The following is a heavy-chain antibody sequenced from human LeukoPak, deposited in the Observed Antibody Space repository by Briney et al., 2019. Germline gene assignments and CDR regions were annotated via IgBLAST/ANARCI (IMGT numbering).Heavy chain of an antibody. CDR2: IWNDGSNK. D-gene: IGHD1-26*01. J-gene: IGHJ4*02. V-gene: IGHV3-33*08. Sequence: QPGGSLRLSCAASGFTFSSYGVSWVRQAPGKGLEWVAVIWNDGSNKYYADSVKGRFTISRDNSKNTLFLQMNSLRAEDTAVYYCARASGSYDYWGQGTLVTVSS. CDR3: ARASGSYDY. CDR1: GFTFSSYG.